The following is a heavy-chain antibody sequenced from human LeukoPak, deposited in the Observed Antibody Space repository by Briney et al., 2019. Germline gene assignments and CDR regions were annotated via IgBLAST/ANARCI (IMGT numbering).Heavy chain of an antibody. Sequence: PGGSLRLSCAASGFTFSSYAMSWVRQAPGKGLEWVSAISGSGGSTYYADSVKGRFTISRDNSKNTLYLQMNSLRAEDTAVYYRAKGAYYYDSSGYYYYFDYWGQGTLVTVSS. CDR1: GFTFSSYA. V-gene: IGHV3-23*01. D-gene: IGHD3-22*01. CDR3: AKGAYYYDSSGYYYYFDY. J-gene: IGHJ4*02. CDR2: ISGSGGST.